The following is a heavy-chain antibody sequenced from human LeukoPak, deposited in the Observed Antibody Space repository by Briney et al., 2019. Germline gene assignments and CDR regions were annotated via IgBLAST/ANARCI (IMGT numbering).Heavy chain of an antibody. Sequence: GGSLRLSCAASGFTFSDYYMSWIRQAPGKGLEWVSYISSSGSTIYYADSVKGRFTIFRDNAKNSLYLQMNSLRAEDTAVYYCARVDLSYYGSGSHDYWGQGTLVTVSS. J-gene: IGHJ4*02. D-gene: IGHD3-10*01. CDR2: ISSSGSTI. CDR3: ARVDLSYYGSGSHDY. V-gene: IGHV3-11*04. CDR1: GFTFSDYY.